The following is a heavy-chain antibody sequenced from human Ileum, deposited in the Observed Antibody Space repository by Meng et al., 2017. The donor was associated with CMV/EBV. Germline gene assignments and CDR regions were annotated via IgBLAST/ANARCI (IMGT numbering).Heavy chain of an antibody. Sequence: SVAASVFAFSSYSMNWVRQAPGKGLEWVSIIYSDGSSTHYADSVKGRFTVSRDNSKNNVYVQMNSVRAEDTAVYYCAKGEVVGAFDQWGQGTLVTVSS. D-gene: IGHD1-26*01. J-gene: IGHJ4*02. CDR1: VFAFSSYS. V-gene: IGHV3-23*03. CDR2: IYSDGSST. CDR3: AKGEVVGAFDQ.